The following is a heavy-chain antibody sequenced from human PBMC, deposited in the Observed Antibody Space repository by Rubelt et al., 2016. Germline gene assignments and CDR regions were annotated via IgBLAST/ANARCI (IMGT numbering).Heavy chain of an antibody. Sequence: QVQLVQSGAEVKKPGSSVKVSCKASGGTFSSYAISWVRQAPGQGLEWMGWLSAYNANTNYAQKLQGRCTMTSDTSRSTACMGLRSLRSGDTAVYYWARVRTFKTKEYYYYYGMDVWGQGTTVTDSS. CDR3: ARVRTFKTKEYYYYYGMDV. CDR1: GGTFSSYA. J-gene: IGHJ6*02. CDR2: LSAYNANT. V-gene: IGHV1-18*01. D-gene: IGHD1-14*01.